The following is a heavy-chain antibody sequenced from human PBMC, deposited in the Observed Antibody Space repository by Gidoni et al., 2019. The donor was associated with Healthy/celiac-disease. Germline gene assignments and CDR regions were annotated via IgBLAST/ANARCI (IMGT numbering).Heavy chain of an antibody. J-gene: IGHJ4*02. CDR1: GVTCGEWA. CDR3: TRGAVGYYYDSSGYYIGFDY. V-gene: IGHV3-49*03. CDR2: IRSKAYGGPT. Sequence: EVQMVESGGGLGQPGRSRRLSCTASGVTCGEWAMSWLRQAPGKGLAWVGFIRSKAYGGPTEYAASLKGRFTISRDDSKSIAYLQLNSLKTENTAVYYCTRGAVGYYYDSSGYYIGFDYWGQGTLVTVSS. D-gene: IGHD3-22*01.